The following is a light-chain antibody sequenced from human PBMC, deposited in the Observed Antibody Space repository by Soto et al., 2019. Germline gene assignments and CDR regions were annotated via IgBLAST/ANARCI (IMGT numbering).Light chain of an antibody. J-gene: IGKJ3*01. CDR1: QSISSY. CDR2: DAS. V-gene: IGKV3-11*01. Sequence: EIVLTQSPATLSLSPGARATLSCRASQSISSYLAWYQQKPGQAPRLLIYDASNRATGIPARFSGSGSGTDFTLTISSLETEDSAVYYCQQRSNWPLTFGPGTKVDI. CDR3: QQRSNWPLT.